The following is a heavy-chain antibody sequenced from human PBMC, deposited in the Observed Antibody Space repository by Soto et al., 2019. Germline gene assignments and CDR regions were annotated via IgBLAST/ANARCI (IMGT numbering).Heavy chain of an antibody. Sequence: QVQLVESGGGVVQPGGSLRLSCTASGFTFSNYAVHWVRQTPGKGLEWLAVISSDGRAKYYADSVEGRFTVSRDNSKNTLYLQVNSLRPEDTSVYYCARARGAHREFDCWGQGTLVTVSS. V-gene: IGHV3-30*04. J-gene: IGHJ4*02. CDR1: GFTFSNYA. D-gene: IGHD1-26*01. CDR2: ISSDGRAK. CDR3: ARARGAHREFDC.